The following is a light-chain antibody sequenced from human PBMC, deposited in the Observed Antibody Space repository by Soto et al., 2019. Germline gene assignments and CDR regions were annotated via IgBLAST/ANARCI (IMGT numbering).Light chain of an antibody. CDR2: EVS. J-gene: IGLJ2*01. V-gene: IGLV2-14*01. CDR1: SSDIGDYNY. CDR3: SSYTSSSTLV. Sequence: QSALTQPASVSGSPGQSITISCTGTSSDIGDYNYVSWYQQRPGKAPKLIIYEVSYRPSGVSNRFSGSKSGNTASLTISGLQAEDEADYYCSSYTSSSTLVFGGGTKLNVL.